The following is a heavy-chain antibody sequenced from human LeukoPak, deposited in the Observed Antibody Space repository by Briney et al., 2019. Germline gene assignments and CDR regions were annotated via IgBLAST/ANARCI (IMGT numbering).Heavy chain of an antibody. CDR1: GGSFSSYY. Sequence: PSETLSLTCTVSGGSFSSYYWSWIRQPPGTGLEWIGYSYDGGSTNYNPSLKSRVTISVDTSKNKFSLKLSSVTAADTAVYYCARDVPVPAAKLTKRCNWFDPWGQGTLVTVSS. J-gene: IGHJ5*02. V-gene: IGHV4-59*12. CDR3: ARDVPVPAAKLTKRCNWFDP. CDR2: SYDGGST. D-gene: IGHD2-2*01.